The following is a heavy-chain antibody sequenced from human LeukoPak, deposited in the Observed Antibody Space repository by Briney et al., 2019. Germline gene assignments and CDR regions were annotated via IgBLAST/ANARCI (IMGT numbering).Heavy chain of an antibody. CDR1: GYTFTGYY. J-gene: IGHJ5*02. CDR2: INPNSGGT. CDR3: ARVRLYNWNYGIDP. V-gene: IGHV1-2*02. D-gene: IGHD1-7*01. Sequence: ASVKVSCKASGYTFTGYYMHWVRQAPGQGLEWMGWINPNSGGTNYAKKFQGRVTMTRDTSISTAYMELSRLRSDDTAVYYCARVRLYNWNYGIDPWGQGTLVTVSS.